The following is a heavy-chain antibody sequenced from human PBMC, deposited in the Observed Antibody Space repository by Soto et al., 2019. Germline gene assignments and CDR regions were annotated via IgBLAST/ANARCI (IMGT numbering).Heavy chain of an antibody. CDR3: AKDRRGYSYVVYYGMDV. D-gene: IGHD5-18*01. CDR2: ISYDGSNK. J-gene: IGHJ6*02. V-gene: IGHV3-30*18. CDR1: GFTFSSYG. Sequence: QVQLVESGGGVVQPGRSLRLSCAASGFTFSSYGMHWVRQAPGKGLEWVAVISYDGSNKYYADSVKGRFTISRDNSQNTLYLQMNSLRAEDTAVYYCAKDRRGYSYVVYYGMDVWGQGTTVTVSS.